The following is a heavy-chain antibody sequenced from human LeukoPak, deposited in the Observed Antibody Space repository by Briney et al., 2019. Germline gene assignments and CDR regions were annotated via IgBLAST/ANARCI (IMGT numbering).Heavy chain of an antibody. J-gene: IGHJ4*02. CDR1: GFTFSSYA. V-gene: IGHV3-23*01. CDR3: AKDPGITMVRGVSRFDY. D-gene: IGHD3-10*01. CDR2: ISGSGGST. Sequence: GGSLRLSCAASGFTFSSYAMSWVRQAPGKGLEWVSAISGSGGSTYYADSVKGRFTISRDNSKNTLYLQMNSLRAEDTGVYYCAKDPGITMVRGVSRFDYWGQGTLVSVSS.